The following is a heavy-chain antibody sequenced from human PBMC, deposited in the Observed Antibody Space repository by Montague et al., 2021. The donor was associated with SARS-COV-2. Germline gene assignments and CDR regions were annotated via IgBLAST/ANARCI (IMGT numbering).Heavy chain of an antibody. J-gene: IGHJ3*01. D-gene: IGHD3-22*01. Sequence: SETLSLTCTVSGGSITNNIDYWAWIRQPPGKGLEWIGSIYYTGNTYYNPSLKSQVTISVVTSKNHFTLKLSSVSAAETAVYYCARLKRYFDSSGSPSAFDFWGQGTKVTVS. CDR2: IYYTGNT. V-gene: IGHV4-39*02. CDR1: GGSITNNIDY. CDR3: ARLKRYFDSSGSPSAFDF.